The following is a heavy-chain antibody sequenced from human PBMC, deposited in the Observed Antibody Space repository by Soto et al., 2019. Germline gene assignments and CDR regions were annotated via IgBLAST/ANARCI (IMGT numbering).Heavy chain of an antibody. Sequence: SLTCAVYGGSFRGYYWSWIRQPPGKGLEWIGEINHSGSTNYNPSLKSRVTISVDTSKNQFSLKLSSVTAADTAVYYCARLGGYCVSTSCYGYYAMDVWGQGTRVTVSS. J-gene: IGHJ6*02. CDR2: INHSGST. V-gene: IGHV4-34*01. D-gene: IGHD2-2*01. CDR3: ARLGGYCVSTSCYGYYAMDV. CDR1: GGSFRGYY.